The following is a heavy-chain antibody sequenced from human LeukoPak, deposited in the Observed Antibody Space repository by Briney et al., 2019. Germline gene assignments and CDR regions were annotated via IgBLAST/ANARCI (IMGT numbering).Heavy chain of an antibody. Sequence: SVTLSLTCAVYGGPFSGYYWSWIRQPPGKGLEWIGEINHSGSTNYNPSLKSRVTISVDTSKNQFSLKLSSVTAADTAVYYCARGDVGIAAAGTEWFDPWGLGTLVTVSS. CDR3: ARGDVGIAAAGTEWFDP. CDR1: GGPFSGYY. V-gene: IGHV4-34*01. CDR2: INHSGST. J-gene: IGHJ5*02. D-gene: IGHD6-13*01.